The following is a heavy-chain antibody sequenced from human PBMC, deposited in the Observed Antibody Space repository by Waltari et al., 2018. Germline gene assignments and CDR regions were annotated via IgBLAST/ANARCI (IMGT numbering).Heavy chain of an antibody. V-gene: IGHV3-15*01. Sequence: EVQLVESGGGLVKPGGSLRLSCAASGFTFSNAWLSWVRPAPGKGLEWVGRIKSKTDGGTTDYAAPVKGRFTISRDDSKNTLYLQMNSLKTEDTAVYYCTTRGRSTTITAFDIWGQGTMVTVSS. CDR3: TTRGRSTTITAFDI. CDR1: GFTFSNAW. D-gene: IGHD5-12*01. CDR2: IKSKTDGGTT. J-gene: IGHJ3*02.